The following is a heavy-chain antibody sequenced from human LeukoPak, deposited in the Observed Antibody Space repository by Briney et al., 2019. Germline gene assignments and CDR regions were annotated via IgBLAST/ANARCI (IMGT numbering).Heavy chain of an antibody. J-gene: IGHJ4*02. V-gene: IGHV1-69*04. CDR2: IIPILGIA. CDR3: ARSSMVAGTKGLSDY. D-gene: IGHD6-19*01. Sequence: ASVKVSCKASGGTFSSYAISWVRQAPGQGLEWMGRIIPILGIANYAQKFQGRVTITADKPTSTAYMELSSLRSEDTAVYYCARSSMVAGTKGLSDYWGQGTLVTVSS. CDR1: GGTFSSYA.